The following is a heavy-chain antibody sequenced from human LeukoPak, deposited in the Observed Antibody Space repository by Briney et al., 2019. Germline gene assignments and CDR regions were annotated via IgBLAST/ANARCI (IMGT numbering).Heavy chain of an antibody. Sequence: SETLSLTCTVSGGSISSYYWSWIRQPAGKGLEWIGRIYTSGSTNYNPSLKSRVTMPVDTSKNQFSLKLSSVTAADTAVYYCARVVEDCSGGSCYLYWYFDLWGRGTLVTVSS. V-gene: IGHV4-4*07. J-gene: IGHJ2*01. CDR2: IYTSGST. CDR1: GGSISSYY. CDR3: ARVVEDCSGGSCYLYWYFDL. D-gene: IGHD2-15*01.